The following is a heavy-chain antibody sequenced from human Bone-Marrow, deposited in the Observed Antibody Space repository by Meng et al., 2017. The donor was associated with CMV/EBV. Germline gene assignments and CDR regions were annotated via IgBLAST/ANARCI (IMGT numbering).Heavy chain of an antibody. CDR2: IRSKANSYAT. J-gene: IGHJ5*02. V-gene: IGHV3-73*01. D-gene: IGHD2-15*01. Sequence: FSGSAMHWVRHASGKGLEWVGRIRSKANSYATAYAASVKGRFTISRDDSKNTAYLQMNSLKTEDTAVYYCTRNRYCSGGSCYGWFDPWGQGTLVTVSS. CDR3: TRNRYCSGGSCYGWFDP. CDR1: FSGSA.